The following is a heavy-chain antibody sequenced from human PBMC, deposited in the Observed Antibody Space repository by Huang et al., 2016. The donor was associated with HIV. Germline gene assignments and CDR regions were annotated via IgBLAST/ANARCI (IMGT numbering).Heavy chain of an antibody. CDR3: ARARGYYDSSVSYYFDY. Sequence: QVQLVQSGAEVKKPGSSVKVSCKASGGTFSSYAISWVGQAPGQGLEWMGGIIPIFGTENDAKKVQGRVTITADEATSTAYMELSSLRSEDTAVYYCARARGYYDSSVSYYFDYWGQGTLVTVSS. V-gene: IGHV1-69*13. J-gene: IGHJ4*02. D-gene: IGHD3-22*01. CDR2: IIPIFGTE. CDR1: GGTFSSYA.